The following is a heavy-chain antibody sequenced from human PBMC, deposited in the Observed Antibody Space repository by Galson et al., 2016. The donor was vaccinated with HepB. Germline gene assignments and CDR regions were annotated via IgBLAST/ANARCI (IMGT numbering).Heavy chain of an antibody. CDR3: AKDPRKIRYQLLEIYYYYYAMDV. CDR2: ISAYNGNT. V-gene: IGHV1-18*01. D-gene: IGHD2-2*01. Sequence: SVKVSCKASGYTFTTYGISWVRQAPGQGLEWMGWISAYNGNTNYAQQLQGRVTMTTDTSTHTAYMELRSLRSDDTAVYYCAKDPRKIRYQLLEIYYYYYAMDVWGQGTTVTVSS. J-gene: IGHJ6*02. CDR1: GYTFTTYG.